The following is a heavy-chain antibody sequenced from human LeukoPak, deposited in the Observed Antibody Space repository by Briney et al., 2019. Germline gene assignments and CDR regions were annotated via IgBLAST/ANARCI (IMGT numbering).Heavy chain of an antibody. V-gene: IGHV1-2*02. D-gene: IGHD6-13*01. CDR3: ARAQLLTAPAGTFADN. CDR1: GYMFTDYC. CDR2: FNPKSGDK. J-gene: IGHJ4*02. Sequence: GASVKVSCKASGYMFTDYCMHWVRQAPGQGPEWMGWFNPKSGDKKYAQQFQGRVTMTRDTSINTAYMEMSGLTSDDTAVYYCARAQLLTAPAGTFADNWGQGTLVTVSS.